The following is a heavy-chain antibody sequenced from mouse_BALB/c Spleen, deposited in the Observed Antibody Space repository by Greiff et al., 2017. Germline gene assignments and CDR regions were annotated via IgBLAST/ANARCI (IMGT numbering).Heavy chain of an antibody. J-gene: IGHJ4*01. CDR1: GFTFSSYA. D-gene: IGHD2-2*01. CDR2: ISSGGSYT. Sequence: EVQRVESGGGLVKPGGSLKLSCAASGFTFSSYAMSWVRQSPEKRLEWVAEISSGGSYTYYPDTVTGRFTISRDNAKNTLYLEMSSLRSEDTAMYYCERDRGGYDERMDYWGQGTSVTVSS. CDR3: ERDRGGYDERMDY. V-gene: IGHV5-9-4*01.